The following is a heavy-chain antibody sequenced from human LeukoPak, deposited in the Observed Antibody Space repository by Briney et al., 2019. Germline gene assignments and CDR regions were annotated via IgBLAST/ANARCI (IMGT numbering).Heavy chain of an antibody. V-gene: IGHV4-34*01. D-gene: IGHD5-18*01. J-gene: IGHJ4*02. Sequence: PSETLSLTCAVYGGSFSGYYWSWIRQPPGKGLEWIGEINHSGSTDYNPSLKSRVTISVDTSKNQFSPKLSSVTAADTAMYYCARRRGYNYGYWGQGTLVTVSS. CDR2: INHSGST. CDR1: GGSFSGYY. CDR3: ARRRGYNYGY.